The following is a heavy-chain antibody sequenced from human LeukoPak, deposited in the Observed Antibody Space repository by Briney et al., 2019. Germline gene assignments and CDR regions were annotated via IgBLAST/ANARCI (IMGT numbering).Heavy chain of an antibody. J-gene: IGHJ4*02. CDR3: ARDADGAMVDFDY. CDR1: GFTFSSYA. CDR2: TSGSGGST. D-gene: IGHD5-18*01. Sequence: GGSLRLSCAASGFTFSSYAMSWVRQAPGKGLEWVSGTSGSGGSTYYADSVKGRFTISRDNSKNTLYLQMNSLRAEDTAVYYCARDADGAMVDFDYWGQGTLVTVSS. V-gene: IGHV3-23*01.